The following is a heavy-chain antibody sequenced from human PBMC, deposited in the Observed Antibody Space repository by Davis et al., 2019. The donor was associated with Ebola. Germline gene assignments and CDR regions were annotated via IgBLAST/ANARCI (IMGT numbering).Heavy chain of an antibody. D-gene: IGHD1-26*01. CDR3: ARARGIVGATEVFDY. CDR2: ISSSASYK. CDR1: GFTFSVYY. Sequence: GGSLRLSCAASGFTFSVYYMSWIRQAPGKGPEWVSSISSSASYKNYADSVKGRFTISRDDAKKSLYLQMNSLRADDTAVYYCARARGIVGATEVFDYWGQGTLVTVSS. V-gene: IGHV3-11*05. J-gene: IGHJ4*02.